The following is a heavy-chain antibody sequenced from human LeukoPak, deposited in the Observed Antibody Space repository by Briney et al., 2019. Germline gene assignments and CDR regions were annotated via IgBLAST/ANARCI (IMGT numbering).Heavy chain of an antibody. J-gene: IGHJ4*02. CDR1: GFTFSSYG. Sequence: GGTLRLSCAASGFTFSSYGMSWVRQAPGKGLEWVSAISGSGGSTYYADSVKGRFTISRDNAKNSLYLQMNSLRAEDTAVYYCARYRAYSSGWYNDYWGQGTLVTVSS. V-gene: IGHV3-23*01. D-gene: IGHD6-19*01. CDR3: ARYRAYSSGWYNDY. CDR2: ISGSGGST.